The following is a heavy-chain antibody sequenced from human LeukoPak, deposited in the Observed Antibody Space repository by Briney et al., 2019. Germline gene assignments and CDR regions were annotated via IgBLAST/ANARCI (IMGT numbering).Heavy chain of an antibody. J-gene: IGHJ4*02. CDR1: GYTFTTYF. CDR2: INPSGGTT. CDR3: ARDQEGFDY. Sequence: ASVKVSCKASGYTFTTYFMHWVRQAPGQGLEWMGIINPSGGTTSYAQRFQGRVTMTRDTSTRTFYMELSGLRSEDTAVYYCARDQEGFDYWGQGTLVTVSS. V-gene: IGHV1-46*01.